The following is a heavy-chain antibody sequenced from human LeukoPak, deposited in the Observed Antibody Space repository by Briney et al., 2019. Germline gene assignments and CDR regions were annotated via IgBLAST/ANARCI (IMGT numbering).Heavy chain of an antibody. CDR2: ISSSSSYI. CDR1: GFTFSSYS. D-gene: IGHD6-6*01. Sequence: GGSLRLSCAASGFTFSSYSMNWVRQAPGKGLEWVSSISSSSSYIYYADSVKGRFTISRDNAKNSLYLQMNSLRTEDTAVYYCARYSSSAGEIDYWGKGTLVTVSS. CDR3: ARYSSSAGEIDY. V-gene: IGHV3-21*01. J-gene: IGHJ4*02.